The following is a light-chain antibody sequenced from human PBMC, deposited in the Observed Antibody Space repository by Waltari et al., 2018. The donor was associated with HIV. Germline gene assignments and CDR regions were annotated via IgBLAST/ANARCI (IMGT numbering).Light chain of an antibody. CDR3: AAWDGRRGV. J-gene: IGLJ1*01. Sequence: QSVLTQPPSASGTPGQRVTISCSGSSSNIGSNYVYWYQQPPGTATKLRIYRNNQRPSGVPDRFSGSKSGTSASLAISGLRSEDEADYYCAAWDGRRGVFGTGNKVTVL. CDR1: SSNIGSNY. CDR2: RNN. V-gene: IGLV1-47*01.